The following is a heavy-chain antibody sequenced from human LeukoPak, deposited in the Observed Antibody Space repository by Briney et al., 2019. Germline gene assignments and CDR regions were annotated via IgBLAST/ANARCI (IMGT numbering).Heavy chain of an antibody. D-gene: IGHD1-26*01. CDR2: IYSGGST. Sequence: GGSLRLSWAASGFTVSRNCISWARQAPGKGLEWVSVIYSGGSTYYADSVKGRFSISRDNSKNTLYLQMNSLRAEDTAVYYCARGSRRVVGAIGYYCWGQGTLVTVSS. CDR3: ARGSRRVVGAIGYYC. J-gene: IGHJ4*02. V-gene: IGHV3-53*01. CDR1: GFTVSRNC.